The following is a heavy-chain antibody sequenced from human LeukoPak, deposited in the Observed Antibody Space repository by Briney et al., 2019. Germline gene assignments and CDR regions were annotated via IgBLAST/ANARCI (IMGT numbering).Heavy chain of an antibody. Sequence: GGSLRLSCAASGFTFSTYGMHWVRQVPGKGLEWVAVISYDGSNKYYADSVKGRFTISRDNSKNTLYLQMNSLRAEDTAVYYCARDQTDYWGQGTLVTVSS. CDR1: GFTFSTYG. CDR2: ISYDGSNK. CDR3: ARDQTDY. J-gene: IGHJ4*02. V-gene: IGHV3-30*19.